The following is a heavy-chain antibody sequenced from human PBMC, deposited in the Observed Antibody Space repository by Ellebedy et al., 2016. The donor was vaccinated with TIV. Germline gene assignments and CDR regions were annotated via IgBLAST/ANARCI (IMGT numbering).Heavy chain of an antibody. CDR2: IKEDGSEK. D-gene: IGHD6-19*01. CDR3: ARDSRYVLHSGWPLYNWFDP. J-gene: IGHJ5*02. CDR1: GFTFSSYW. Sequence: GGSLRLSCAASGFTFSSYWMNWVRQAPGKGLEWVANIKEDGSEKYYVDSVKGRFTISRDNAKNSLYLQMNRLRAEDTAVYYCARDSRYVLHSGWPLYNWFDPWGQGTLVTVSS. V-gene: IGHV3-7*01.